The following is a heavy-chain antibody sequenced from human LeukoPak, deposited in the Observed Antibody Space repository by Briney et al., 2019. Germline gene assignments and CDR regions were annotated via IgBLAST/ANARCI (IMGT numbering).Heavy chain of an antibody. Sequence: PGGSLRLSCAASGFXFSRNWIHWVRQAPGKGLVWVSRINSDGSSTNYADSVKGRFTISRDNAKNTLHLQMNSLRAEDTAVYYCVRDLGIAVAPGYWGQGTLVTVSS. CDR3: VRDLGIAVAPGY. CDR2: INSDGSST. CDR1: GFXFSRNW. J-gene: IGHJ4*02. D-gene: IGHD6-19*01. V-gene: IGHV3-74*01.